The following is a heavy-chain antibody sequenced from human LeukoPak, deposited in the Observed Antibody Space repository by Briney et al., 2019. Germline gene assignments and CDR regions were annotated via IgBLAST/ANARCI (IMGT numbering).Heavy chain of an antibody. CDR1: GFTFSSYG. J-gene: IGHJ4*02. Sequence: GGSLRLSCAASGFTFSSYGMSWVRQAPGKGLEWVSAISGSGGSTYYADSVKGRFTISRDNSKNTLYLQMNSLRAEDTAVYYRAKGPMTTVTFFDYWGQGTLVTVSS. CDR3: AKGPMTTVTFFDY. D-gene: IGHD4-17*01. V-gene: IGHV3-23*01. CDR2: ISGSGGST.